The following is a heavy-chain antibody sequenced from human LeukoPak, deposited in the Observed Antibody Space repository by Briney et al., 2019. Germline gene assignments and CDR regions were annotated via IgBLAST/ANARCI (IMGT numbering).Heavy chain of an antibody. CDR3: ARGLSYYYDSSGYSPVY. CDR1: GFTFRRYG. V-gene: IGHV3-23*01. CDR2: ISGSGGST. J-gene: IGHJ4*02. Sequence: PGGTLRLSCAASGFTFRRYGMTWVRQAPGKGLEWVSSISGSGGSTFYADSVKGRFTISRDNSKNTLYLQMNSLRAEDTAVYYCARGLSYYYDSSGYSPVYWGQGTLVTVSS. D-gene: IGHD3-22*01.